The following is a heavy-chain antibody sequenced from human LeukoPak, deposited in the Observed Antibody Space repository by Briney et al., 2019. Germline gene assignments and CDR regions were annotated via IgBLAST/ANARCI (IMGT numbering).Heavy chain of an antibody. D-gene: IGHD2-15*01. V-gene: IGHV6-1*01. Sequence: SQTLSLTCAISGDSVSSYSAAWSWIRQSPSRGLEWLGRTYYRSNWYNDYAVSVKSRITINPDASKNQFSLQLTSVTPEDTAVYYCARSGSHDAFDIWGQGTMVTVSS. CDR1: GDSVSSYSAA. CDR2: TYYRSNWYN. CDR3: ARSGSHDAFDI. J-gene: IGHJ3*02.